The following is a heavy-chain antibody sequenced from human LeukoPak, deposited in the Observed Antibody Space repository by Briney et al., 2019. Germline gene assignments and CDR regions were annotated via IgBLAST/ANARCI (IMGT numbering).Heavy chain of an antibody. CDR3: ASGGVRGDLSRFIEH. CDR2: IRNKANSYTT. Sequence: GGSLRLSCAASGFTFSDQYMDWVRQAPGKGLEWVRRIRNKANSYTTEYAASVKGRFTVSRDDSRNSVYLQMNDLKTEDTAVYYCASGGVRGDLSRFIEHWGQGTLVTVSS. J-gene: IGHJ1*01. CDR1: GFTFSDQY. V-gene: IGHV3-72*01. D-gene: IGHD3-16*01.